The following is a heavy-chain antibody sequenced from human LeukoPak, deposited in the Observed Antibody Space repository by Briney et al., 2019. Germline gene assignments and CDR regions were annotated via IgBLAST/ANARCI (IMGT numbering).Heavy chain of an antibody. D-gene: IGHD3-9*01. V-gene: IGHV3-23*01. J-gene: IGHJ4*02. CDR2: ISGSGGST. Sequence: GGSLRLSCAASGFTFSSYAMSWVRQAPGKGLEWVSAISGSGGSTYYADSVKGRFTISRDNSKNTLYLQMNSLRAEDTAVYYCAKDSAGYYDILTGPLDYWGQGTLVTASS. CDR1: GFTFSSYA. CDR3: AKDSAGYYDILTGPLDY.